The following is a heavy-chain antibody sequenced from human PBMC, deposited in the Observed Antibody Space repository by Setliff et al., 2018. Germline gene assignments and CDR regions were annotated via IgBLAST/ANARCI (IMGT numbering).Heavy chain of an antibody. J-gene: IGHJ5*02. CDR1: GYTFTSYG. V-gene: IGHV1-18*01. Sequence: ASVKVSCKASGYTFTSYGISWLRQAPGQGLEWVGWIGDQNGNTIYAQKFQGRVTMTKDTSTTTGFMELRSLRSDDTATYFCARDRVDFVVPEAAARLDPWGQGTLVTVSS. CDR3: ARDRVDFVVPEAAARLDP. D-gene: IGHD2-15*01. CDR2: IGDQNGNT.